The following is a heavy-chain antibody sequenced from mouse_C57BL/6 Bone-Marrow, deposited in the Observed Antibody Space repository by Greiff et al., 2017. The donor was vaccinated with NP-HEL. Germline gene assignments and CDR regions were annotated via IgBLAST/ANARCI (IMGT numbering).Heavy chain of an antibody. CDR3: ARDRGLLGFAY. V-gene: IGHV5-4*01. D-gene: IGHD2-10*01. J-gene: IGHJ3*01. CDR1: GFTFSSYA. Sequence: EVMLVESGGGLVKPGGSLKLSCAASGFTFSSYAMSWVRQTPEKRLEWVATISDGGSYTYYPDNVKGRFTISRDNAKNNLYLQMSHLKSEDTAMYYCARDRGLLGFAYWGQGTLVTVSA. CDR2: ISDGGSYT.